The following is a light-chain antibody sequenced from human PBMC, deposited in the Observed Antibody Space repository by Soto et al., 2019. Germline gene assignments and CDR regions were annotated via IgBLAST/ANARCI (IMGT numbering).Light chain of an antibody. V-gene: IGKV1-39*01. CDR2: AAS. CDR1: QNINSH. CDR3: PQSHIPTLFT. Sequence: DIQMTQSPSSLSASIGDRVTITCRASQNINSHLNWYQQKPGKAPKVLIYAASRLLSGLPSRFSATGSRTECTLTTRTRNPEHLDTYYGPQSHIPTLFTFGKGTKLEIK. J-gene: IGKJ2*01.